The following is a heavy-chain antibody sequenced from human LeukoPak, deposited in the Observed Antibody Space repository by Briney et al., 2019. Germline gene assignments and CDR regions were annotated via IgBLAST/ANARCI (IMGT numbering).Heavy chain of an antibody. J-gene: IGHJ4*02. D-gene: IGHD2-15*01. CDR3: AKDAVVAANFDY. Sequence: GGSLRLSCAASGFTFSSYAMHWVRQAPGKGLEWVAVISYDGSNKYYADSVKGRFTISRDNSKNTLYLQMNSLRAEDTAVYYCAKDAVVAANFDYWGQGTLVTVSS. CDR2: ISYDGSNK. V-gene: IGHV3-30-3*01. CDR1: GFTFSSYA.